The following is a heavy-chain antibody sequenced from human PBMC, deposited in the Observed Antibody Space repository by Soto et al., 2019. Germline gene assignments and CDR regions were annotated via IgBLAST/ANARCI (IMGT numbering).Heavy chain of an antibody. Sequence: LETLSLTCAVSGGSISSNTWWGGVRQPPGKGLEWIGEIYHGVNTYYSPSLKSRITITVDKSKNQFSLKLTSVTAADTAIYYCARGDGRGDDFDYWGQGTLVTVSS. CDR3: ARGDGRGDDFDY. D-gene: IGHD4-17*01. CDR2: IYHGVNT. CDR1: GGSISSNTW. J-gene: IGHJ4*02. V-gene: IGHV4-4*02.